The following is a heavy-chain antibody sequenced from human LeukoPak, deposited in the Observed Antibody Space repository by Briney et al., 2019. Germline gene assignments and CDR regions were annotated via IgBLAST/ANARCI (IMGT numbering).Heavy chain of an antibody. CDR2: IKQDGSEK. Sequence: PGGSLRLSCAASGFTFSSYWMSWVLQAPGKGLEWVANIKQDGSEKNYVDSVKGRFTISRDNAKNSLYLQMNSLRAEDTAVYYCAELGITMIGGVWGKGTTVTISS. CDR3: AELGITMIGGV. J-gene: IGHJ6*04. V-gene: IGHV3-7*01. CDR1: GFTFSSYW. D-gene: IGHD3-10*02.